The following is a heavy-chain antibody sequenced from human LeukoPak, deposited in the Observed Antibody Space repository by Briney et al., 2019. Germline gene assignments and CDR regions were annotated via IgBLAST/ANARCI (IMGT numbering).Heavy chain of an antibody. V-gene: IGHV3-11*01. CDR3: ARHPPRDYYYYYMDV. Sequence: GGSLRLSCAASGFTFSDYYMSWIRQAPGKGLEWVSYISSSGSTIYYADSVKGRFTISRDNAKNSLYLQMNSLRAEDTAVYYCARHPPRDYYYYYMDVWGKGTTVTISS. CDR1: GFTFSDYY. CDR2: ISSSGSTI. J-gene: IGHJ6*03.